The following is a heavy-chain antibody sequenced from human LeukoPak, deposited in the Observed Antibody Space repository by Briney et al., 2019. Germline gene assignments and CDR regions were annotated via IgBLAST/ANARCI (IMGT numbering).Heavy chain of an antibody. CDR2: IKQDGSEK. CDR3: ARGGIPPRRYCSGGGCYLTPYYFDY. V-gene: IGHV3-7*01. J-gene: IGHJ4*02. Sequence: GGSLRLSCAASGFTFSSYWMSWVCQAPGKGLEWVANIKQDGSEKYYVDSVKGRFTISRDNAKNSLYLQMNSLRAEDTAVYYCARGGIPPRRYCSGGGCYLTPYYFDYWGQGTLVTVSS. CDR1: GFTFSSYW. D-gene: IGHD2-15*01.